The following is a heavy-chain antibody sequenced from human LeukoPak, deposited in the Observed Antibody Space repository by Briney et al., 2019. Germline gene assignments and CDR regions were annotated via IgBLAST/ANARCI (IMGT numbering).Heavy chain of an antibody. Sequence: ASETLSLTCTVFGGPISSSSHYWGWIRQPPGEGLEWIGSIYFSGSTYYSPSLKSRVTISVDPSTNQFSLKLSSVTAADTAVYYCARHQWLGPFDYWGQGTLVTVSS. CDR3: ARHQWLGPFDY. CDR2: IYFSGST. J-gene: IGHJ4*02. V-gene: IGHV4-39*01. CDR1: GGPISSSSHY. D-gene: IGHD6-19*01.